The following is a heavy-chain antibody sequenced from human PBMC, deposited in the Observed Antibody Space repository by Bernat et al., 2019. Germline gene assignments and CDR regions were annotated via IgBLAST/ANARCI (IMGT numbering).Heavy chain of an antibody. Sequence: EVQLVESGGGLVQPGGSLRLCCETSGFTFSNYWMHWVRHAPGEGLVWVSRISSDGSSTASADSVKGRYTLHRDNAKNTLYLQMTRLRPAETAVYYCARDPDSRIGSTLYSWFDPWGQGTQVTVSS. CDR2: ISSDGSST. CDR1: GFTFSNYW. CDR3: ARDPDSRIGSTLYSWFDP. J-gene: IGHJ5*02. D-gene: IGHD2-15*01. V-gene: IGHV3-74*03.